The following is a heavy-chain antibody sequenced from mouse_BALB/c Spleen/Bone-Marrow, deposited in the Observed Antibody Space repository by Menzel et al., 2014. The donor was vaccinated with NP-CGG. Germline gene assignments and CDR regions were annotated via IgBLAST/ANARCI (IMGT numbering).Heavy chain of an antibody. D-gene: IGHD3-3*01. Sequence: EVQLVESGAELVKPGASVELSCTASGFNIKDTYMHWVKQRPEQGLEWIGRIDPANGNTKYDPKFQGKATITADTSSNTAYLQLTSLTSEDTAVYYCAGLDLFAYWGQGTLVTVSA. CDR3: AGLDLFAY. V-gene: IGHV14-3*02. J-gene: IGHJ3*01. CDR1: GFNIKDTY. CDR2: IDPANGNT.